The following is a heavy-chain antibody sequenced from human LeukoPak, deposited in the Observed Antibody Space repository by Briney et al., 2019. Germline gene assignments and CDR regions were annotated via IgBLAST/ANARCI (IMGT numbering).Heavy chain of an antibody. CDR3: AKGGAGINYPYYFDY. CDR2: ISGSGDNT. Sequence: GSLRLSCAASRFTFSSYAMGWVRQAPGKGLEWVSAISGSGDNTYYADSVKGRFTVSRDNSKNTLYLQMNSLRAEDTAVYYCAKGGAGINYPYYFDYWGQGTLVTVSS. D-gene: IGHD3-10*01. CDR1: RFTFSSYA. V-gene: IGHV3-23*01. J-gene: IGHJ4*02.